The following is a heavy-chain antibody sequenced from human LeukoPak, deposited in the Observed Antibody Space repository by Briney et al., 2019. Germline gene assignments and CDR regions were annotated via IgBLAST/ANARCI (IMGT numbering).Heavy chain of an antibody. D-gene: IGHD5-18*01. J-gene: IGHJ5*02. CDR2: IYYSGST. Sequence: SETLSLTCTVSGGSISSGDYYWSWIRHPPGKGLEWIGYIYYSGSTYYNPSLKSRVTISVDTSKNQFSLKLSSVTAADTAVYYCARARVDTAMFTTVTTNNWFDPWGQGTLVTVSS. CDR3: ARARVDTAMFTTVTTNNWFDP. V-gene: IGHV4-30-4*01. CDR1: GGSISSGDYY.